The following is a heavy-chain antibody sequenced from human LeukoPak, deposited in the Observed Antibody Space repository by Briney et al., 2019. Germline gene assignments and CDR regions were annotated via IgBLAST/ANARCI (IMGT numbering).Heavy chain of an antibody. V-gene: IGHV3-23*01. CDR1: GFTFSSYA. J-gene: IGHJ2*01. Sequence: GGSLRLSCAASGFTFSSYAMSWVRLAPGKGLKWVSSISGGDGSTYYANSVKGRFTISRDNSKNTLYLQMNSLRAEDTAVYYCARVYYSNSYDYWYFDLWGRGTLVTVSS. CDR2: ISGGDGST. D-gene: IGHD6-13*01. CDR3: ARVYYSNSYDYWYFDL.